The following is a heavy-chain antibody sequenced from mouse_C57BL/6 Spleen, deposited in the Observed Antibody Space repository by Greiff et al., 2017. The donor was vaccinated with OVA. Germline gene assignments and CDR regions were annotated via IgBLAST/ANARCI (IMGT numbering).Heavy chain of an antibody. CDR1: GFTFSSYA. Sequence: EVQVVESGEGLVKPGGSLKLSCAASGFTFSSYAMSWVRQTPEKRLEWVAYISSGGDYIYYAATVKGRFTISRDNARNTLYLQMSSLKSEDTAMYYCTRGGYDYDPNFDYWGQGTTLTVSS. CDR3: TRGGYDYDPNFDY. D-gene: IGHD2-4*01. V-gene: IGHV5-9-1*02. CDR2: ISSGGDYI. J-gene: IGHJ2*01.